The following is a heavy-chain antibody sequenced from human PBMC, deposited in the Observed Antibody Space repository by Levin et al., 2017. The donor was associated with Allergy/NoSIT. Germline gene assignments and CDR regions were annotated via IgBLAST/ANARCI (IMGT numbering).Heavy chain of an antibody. Sequence: LSLTCAASGFTFSNHWMHWVRQVPGKGLVWVSRITSDGCDTKYADSVMGRFTISRDNARNTLHLQMNSLRAEDTAVYYCARGDCSSTSCLAYWGQGTLVTVSS. J-gene: IGHJ4*02. CDR2: ITSDGCDT. D-gene: IGHD2-2*01. V-gene: IGHV3-74*03. CDR3: ARGDCSSTSCLAY. CDR1: GFTFSNHW.